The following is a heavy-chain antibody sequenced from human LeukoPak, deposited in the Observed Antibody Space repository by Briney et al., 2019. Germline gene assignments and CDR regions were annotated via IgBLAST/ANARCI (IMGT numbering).Heavy chain of an antibody. CDR3: ARDSSNNWFDP. Sequence: GASLKVSCKASGYTFTAYYIHWMRQTPGQGLEWMGWMYPNSGATKYAQQFQGRVTLTRDTSISTVYLELSSLVSDDTAVYYCARDSSNNWFDPWGQGTLVTVSS. V-gene: IGHV1-2*02. CDR1: GYTFTAYY. J-gene: IGHJ5*02. CDR2: MYPNSGAT.